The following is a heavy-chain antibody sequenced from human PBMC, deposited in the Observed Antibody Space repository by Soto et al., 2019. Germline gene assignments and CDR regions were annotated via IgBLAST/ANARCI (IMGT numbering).Heavy chain of an antibody. CDR3: AKLKSLTRRLQRRPGGLDV. Sequence: EVQLVESGGGLVQPGGSLRLSCAASGFIFSVYEMTWVRQAPGKGLEWVSYISNTGNTIYYADSVKGRFTISRDNAENSVYLQMNGLRAEDTAIYYCAKLKSLTRRLQRRPGGLDVWGQGTTVNVSS. CDR2: ISNTGNTI. D-gene: IGHD1-1*01. V-gene: IGHV3-48*03. CDR1: GFIFSVYE. J-gene: IGHJ6*02.